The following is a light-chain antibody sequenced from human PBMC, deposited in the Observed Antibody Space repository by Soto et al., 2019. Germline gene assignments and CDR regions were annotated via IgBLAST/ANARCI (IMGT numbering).Light chain of an antibody. CDR2: GAS. CDR3: QQYGSATPWT. CDR1: QGIGDT. Sequence: SPATLSVSHLAGAALYCMASQGIGDTLAWYQQKPGQAPRLLIYGASSRATGIPDRFSGSGSGTDFTLTISRREPEDFAAYYCQQYGSATPWTVGQGTKVDI. V-gene: IGKV3-20*01. J-gene: IGKJ1*01.